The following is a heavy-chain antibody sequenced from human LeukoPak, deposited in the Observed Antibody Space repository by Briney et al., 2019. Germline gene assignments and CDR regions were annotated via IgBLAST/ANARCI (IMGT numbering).Heavy chain of an antibody. Sequence: SETLSLTCTVSGGSISSYYWSWIRQPPGKGLEWIGYIYYSGSTNYNPSLKSRVTISVDTSKNQFSLKLSSVTAADTAVYYCARGRTDYDFWSGYYTGPYYFDYWGQGTLVTVSS. D-gene: IGHD3-3*01. CDR1: GGSISSYY. V-gene: IGHV4-59*12. J-gene: IGHJ4*02. CDR3: ARGRTDYDFWSGYYTGPYYFDY. CDR2: IYYSGST.